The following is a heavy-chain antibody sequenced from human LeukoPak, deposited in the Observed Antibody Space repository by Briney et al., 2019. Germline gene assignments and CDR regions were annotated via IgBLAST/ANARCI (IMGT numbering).Heavy chain of an antibody. CDR1: GFSFSSYA. J-gene: IGHJ1*01. D-gene: IGHD6-19*01. CDR3: ATEFREYDSGSQYFQH. V-gene: IGHV3-30*04. CDR2: ISFDGINK. Sequence: GGALRLSCAASGFSFSSYAVHWVRQAPGKGLEWGTLISFDGINKSYADSVKGRFTISRDNSKNTLYLQMNSLRDEDTAVYYCATEFREYDSGSQYFQHWGQGTLVTVSS.